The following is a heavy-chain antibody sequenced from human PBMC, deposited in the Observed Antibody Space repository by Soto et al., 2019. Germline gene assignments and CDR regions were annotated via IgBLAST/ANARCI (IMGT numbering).Heavy chain of an antibody. J-gene: IGHJ6*02. CDR2: IYYIGST. Sequence: TLSLTCTVSGRSISSSSYYWGCIRQPPGKGLEWIGSIYYIGSTHYNPSLKSRVSISVDTSKNQFSLKLSSVTAADPAVYYCARHGGSVQGQWPALPLYYYYGMDVWGQGTTVTVSS. V-gene: IGHV4-39*01. CDR3: ARHGGSVQGQWPALPLYYYYGMDV. CDR1: GRSISSSSYY. D-gene: IGHD2-15*01.